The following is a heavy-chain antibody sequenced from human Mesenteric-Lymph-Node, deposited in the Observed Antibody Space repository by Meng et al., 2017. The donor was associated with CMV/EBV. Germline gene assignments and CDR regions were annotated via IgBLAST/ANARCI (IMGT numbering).Heavy chain of an antibody. CDR3: ARDFVAATPLDY. J-gene: IGHJ4*02. Sequence: GSLRLSCTVSGGSISSSSYYWGWIRQPPGKGLEWIGSIYYSGSTYYNPSLKSRVTISVDTSKNQFSLKLSSVTAADTAVYYCARDFVAATPLDYWGQGTLVTVSS. CDR2: IYYSGST. CDR1: GGSISSSSYY. D-gene: IGHD2-15*01. V-gene: IGHV4-39*07.